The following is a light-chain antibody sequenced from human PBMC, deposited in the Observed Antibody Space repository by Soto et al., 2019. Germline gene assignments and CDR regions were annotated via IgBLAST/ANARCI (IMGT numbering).Light chain of an antibody. CDR1: QSVSSN. V-gene: IGKV3D-15*01. CDR2: DVS. CDR3: QQYNNWPFT. J-gene: IGKJ4*01. Sequence: EIVMTQSPPTLSVSPGERATLSCWASQSVSSNLAWYQQKPGQAPRLLIYDVSTRATGIPTRFSGSGSGTEFTLTISSLQSEDFAAYYCQQYNNWPFTFGGGTKVDIK.